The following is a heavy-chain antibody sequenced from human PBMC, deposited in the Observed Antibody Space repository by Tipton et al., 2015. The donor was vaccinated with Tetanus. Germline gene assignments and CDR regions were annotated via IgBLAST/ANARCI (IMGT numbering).Heavy chain of an antibody. D-gene: IGHD6-6*01. CDR3: AKDYSSSSWTWSRRYFDL. Sequence: SLRLSCAASGFTFGNYAMSWVRQAPGKGLEWVSSIRNRGDATYYADSVKGRFTISRDSSESTLYLQMNSLRPEDTAVYFCAKDYSSSSWTWSRRYFDLWGRGTLVAVSS. CDR2: IRNRGDAT. J-gene: IGHJ2*01. V-gene: IGHV3-23*01. CDR1: GFTFGNYA.